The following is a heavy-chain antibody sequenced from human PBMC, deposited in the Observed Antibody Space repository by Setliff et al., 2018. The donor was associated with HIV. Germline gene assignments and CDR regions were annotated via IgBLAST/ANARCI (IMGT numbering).Heavy chain of an antibody. Sequence: SETLSLPCAVSGGSISSDNWWTWVRQAPGKGLEWIGEIYHSEYTNYNPSLKIRVSMSVDKSKNQFSVKLTSVTAADTAVYYCARGHCSGTNCYGVDYYGMDVWGQGTTVTVSS. CDR3: ARGHCSGTNCYGVDYYGMDV. J-gene: IGHJ6*02. D-gene: IGHD2-2*01. CDR2: IYHSEYT. CDR1: GGSISSDNW. V-gene: IGHV4-4*02.